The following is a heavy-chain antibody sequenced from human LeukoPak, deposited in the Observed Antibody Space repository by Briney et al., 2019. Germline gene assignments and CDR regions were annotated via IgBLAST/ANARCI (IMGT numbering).Heavy chain of an antibody. CDR2: INHSGST. Sequence: SETLSLTCAVYGRSFSGYYWSWIRQTPGKGLEWIGEINHSGSTTYNPSLKSRVTISVDTSKNQFSLKLSSVTAADTALYYCARVYWSHHAKYYFDYWGQGTLVTVSS. V-gene: IGHV4-34*01. CDR1: GRSFSGYY. D-gene: IGHD2-8*02. CDR3: ARVYWSHHAKYYFDY. J-gene: IGHJ4*02.